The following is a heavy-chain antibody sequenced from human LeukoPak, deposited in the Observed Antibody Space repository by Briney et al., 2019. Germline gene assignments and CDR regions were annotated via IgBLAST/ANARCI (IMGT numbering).Heavy chain of an antibody. CDR1: GYTFTSYY. V-gene: IGHV1-46*01. CDR3: ARVNGITMVRGVIIRAYYFDY. CDR2: INPSGGST. D-gene: IGHD3-10*01. Sequence: GASLKVSCKASGYTFTSYYMHWVRQAPGQGLEWRGLINPSGGSTSYAQKFQGRVTMTRDTSTSTVYMELSSLRSEDTAVYYCARVNGITMVRGVIIRAYYFDYWGQGTLVTVSS. J-gene: IGHJ4*02.